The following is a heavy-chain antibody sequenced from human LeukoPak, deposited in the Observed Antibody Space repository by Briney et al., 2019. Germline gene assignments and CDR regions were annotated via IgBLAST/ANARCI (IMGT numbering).Heavy chain of an antibody. D-gene: IGHD4-17*01. CDR1: GFTFDDYA. Sequence: GRSLRLSCAASGFTFDDYAMHWVRQAPGKGLKWVSGISWNSGSIGYADSVKGRFTISRDNAKNSLYLQMNSLRAEDTALYYCAKDIGDYGDYGVDYWGQRTLVTVSS. CDR3: AKDIGDYGDYGVDY. V-gene: IGHV3-9*01. J-gene: IGHJ4*02. CDR2: ISWNSGSI.